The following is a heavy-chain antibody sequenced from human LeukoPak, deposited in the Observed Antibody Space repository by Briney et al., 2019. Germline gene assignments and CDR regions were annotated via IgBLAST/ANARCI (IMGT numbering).Heavy chain of an antibody. V-gene: IGHV3-23*01. J-gene: IGHJ4*02. CDR2: ISASGDRT. Sequence: GGSLRLSCAASGFTFSNYAMSWVRQAPGKGLEWVSGISASGDRTYNADYVKGRFTSSRDNSKNTLFLQMNSLRAEDTAVYYCAKGARLFCSSASCYLGDYWGQGTLVTVSS. CDR1: GFTFSNYA. D-gene: IGHD2-2*01. CDR3: AKGARLFCSSASCYLGDY.